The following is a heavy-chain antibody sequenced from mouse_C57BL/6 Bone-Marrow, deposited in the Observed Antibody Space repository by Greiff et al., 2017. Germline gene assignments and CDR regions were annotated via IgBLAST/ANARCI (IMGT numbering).Heavy chain of an antibody. V-gene: IGHV5-4*01. CDR1: GFTFSSYA. CDR2: ISDGGSYT. D-gene: IGHD2-5*01. CDR3: ARGVVTTWFDY. Sequence: EVQLQESGGGLVKPGGSLKLSCAASGFTFSSYAMSWVRQTPEKRLEWVATISDGGSYTYYPDNVKGRFTISRDNTKDNLYLQMSNLKSEDTAMYYCARGVVTTWFDYWGQGTTLTVSA. J-gene: IGHJ2*01.